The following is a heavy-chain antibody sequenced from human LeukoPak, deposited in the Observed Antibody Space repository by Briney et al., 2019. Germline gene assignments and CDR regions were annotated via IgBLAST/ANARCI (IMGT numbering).Heavy chain of an antibody. J-gene: IGHJ4*02. V-gene: IGHV4-59*08. Sequence: SETLSLTCTVSGGSISGHYWSWIRQPPGKGLEWTGYIYCSGSTNYNPSLKSRVTISVDTSKNQFSLKLSSVTAADTAVYYCARLSGSPSKFDYWGQGTLVTVFS. CDR2: IYCSGST. CDR3: ARLSGSPSKFDY. D-gene: IGHD1-26*01. CDR1: GGSISGHY.